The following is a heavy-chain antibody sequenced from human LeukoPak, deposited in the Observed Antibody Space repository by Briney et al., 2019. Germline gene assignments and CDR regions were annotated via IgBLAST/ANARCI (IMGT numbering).Heavy chain of an antibody. Sequence: SETLSLTCTVSGGSISSYYWSWSRQPPGKGLEWVGYIYYSGSTTYNPSLKSRVTISVDTSKHQFSLKLSSVTAADTAVYYCARARYSYGYSNFDYWGQGTLVTVSS. D-gene: IGHD5-18*01. CDR2: IYYSGST. CDR1: GGSISSYY. J-gene: IGHJ4*02. CDR3: ARARYSYGYSNFDY. V-gene: IGHV4-59*01.